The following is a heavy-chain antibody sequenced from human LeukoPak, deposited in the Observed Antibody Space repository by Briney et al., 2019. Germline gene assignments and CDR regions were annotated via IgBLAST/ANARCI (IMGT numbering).Heavy chain of an antibody. Sequence: ASVKVSCKASGYNFTGYYIHWVRQAPGQGLEWMGWINPTSGGTKYAQKFQGRVTMTWDTSISTAYMDLSRLRSDDTAVYFCARDPPRVGAPDYWGQGTLLTVYS. CDR2: INPTSGGT. V-gene: IGHV1-2*02. J-gene: IGHJ4*02. CDR3: ARDPPRVGAPDY. D-gene: IGHD1-26*01. CDR1: GYNFTGYY.